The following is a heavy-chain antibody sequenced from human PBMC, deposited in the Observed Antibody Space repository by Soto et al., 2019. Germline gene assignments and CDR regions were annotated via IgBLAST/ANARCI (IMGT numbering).Heavy chain of an antibody. D-gene: IGHD1-26*01. V-gene: IGHV4-28*01. CDR1: GYSISSDNW. J-gene: IGHJ4*02. CDR2: IHYSGIT. Sequence: SETLSLTCGVSGYSISSDNWWVWIRQPPGKGPEWIGYIHYSGITYSNPSLKSRLTMSVDTSKNQFSLKLSSVTAVDTAVYYCATKDNGKYYFDVWGQGTLVTVSS. CDR3: ATKDNGKYYFDV.